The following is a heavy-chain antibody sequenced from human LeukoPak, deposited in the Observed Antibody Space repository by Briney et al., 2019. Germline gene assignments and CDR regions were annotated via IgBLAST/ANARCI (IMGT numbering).Heavy chain of an antibody. CDR3: ARDNWGSFDY. D-gene: IGHD7-27*01. J-gene: IGHJ4*02. Sequence: PGGSLRLSCVGSGFTFSAYWMGWVRQAPGQGLEYVSHMSNDGSYTVYVDSVKGRFTISRENAKNTVYLQMNSLRAEDTAVYYCARDNWGSFDYWGQGVLITVSS. CDR1: GFTFSAYW. CDR2: MSNDGSYT. V-gene: IGHV3-74*01.